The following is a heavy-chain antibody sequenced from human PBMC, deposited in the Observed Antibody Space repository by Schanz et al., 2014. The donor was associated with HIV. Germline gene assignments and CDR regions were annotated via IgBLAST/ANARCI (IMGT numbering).Heavy chain of an antibody. J-gene: IGHJ3*02. V-gene: IGHV3-33*01. CDR1: GFTFGSYG. Sequence: VRLLESGGDLVQPGGSLRLSCAATGFTFGSYGMDWVRQAPGKGLEGVACIWYDGSNTHYADSVKGRLTISRDDSKNTVYLQMNSLRAEDTAVYYCARDPQKSFDIWGQGTMVIVSS. CDR3: ARDPQKSFDI. CDR2: IWYDGSNT.